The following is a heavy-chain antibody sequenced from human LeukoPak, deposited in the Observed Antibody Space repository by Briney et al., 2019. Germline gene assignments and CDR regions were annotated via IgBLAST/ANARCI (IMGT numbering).Heavy chain of an antibody. V-gene: IGHV3-33*01. J-gene: IGHJ4*02. D-gene: IGHD4-17*01. CDR3: ARDQGTAMTLERLGHFDY. CDR1: GFTFSSYD. CDR2: IWFDGSNE. Sequence: GGSLRLSCAASGFTFSSYDMHWVRQAPGKGLEWVGLIWFDGSNEVYADFVKGRFTISKDNSKKTAYLQMDSLRAEDTAVYYCARDQGTAMTLERLGHFDYWGQGIMVTVS.